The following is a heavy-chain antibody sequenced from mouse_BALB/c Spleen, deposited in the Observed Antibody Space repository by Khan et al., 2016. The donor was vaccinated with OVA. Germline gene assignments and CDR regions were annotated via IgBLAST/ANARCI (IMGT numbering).Heavy chain of an antibody. D-gene: IGHD6-1*01. CDR2: INPSTGNT. J-gene: IGHJ4*01. Sequence: IQLVESGAELAKPGASVKMSCKASGYTFTSYWMYWVKQRPGQGLEWIGYINPSTGNTEYNQEFKEKATLTADNSSSTSFLLLSRLTSEDSAVYYCASSSLFYHRMDYWGQGSSVPVSS. CDR1: GYTFTSYW. CDR3: ASSSLFYHRMDY. V-gene: IGHV1-7*01.